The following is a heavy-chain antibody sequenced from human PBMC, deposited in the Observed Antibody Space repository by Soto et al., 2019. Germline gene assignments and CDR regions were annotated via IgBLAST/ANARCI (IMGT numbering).Heavy chain of an antibody. CDR1: GFTFSSYD. CDR3: ARARTSDSSGLYAEAFDI. J-gene: IGHJ3*02. D-gene: IGHD3-22*01. Sequence: GSLRLSCAASGFTFSSYDMHWVRQATGKGLEWVSAIGTAGDTYYPGSVKGRFTISRENAKNSLYLQMNSLRAEDTAVYYCARARTSDSSGLYAEAFDIWGQGT. V-gene: IGHV3-13*01. CDR2: IGTAGDT.